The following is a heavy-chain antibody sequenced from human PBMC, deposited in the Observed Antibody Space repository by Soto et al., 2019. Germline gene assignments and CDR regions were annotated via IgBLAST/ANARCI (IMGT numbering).Heavy chain of an antibody. D-gene: IGHD3-16*01. CDR3: VRVGRLGGY. CDR2: IKEDGSGK. CDR1: GFTFSSYW. Sequence: EVQLVESGGGLVQPGGSLRLSCTASGFTFSSYWMSWVRQAPGKGLGWVANIKEDGSGKYYVDSVKGRFSISRDNARNSLYPQMNNLRVEDTAVYYCVRVGRLGGYWGQGALVTVSS. V-gene: IGHV3-7*03. J-gene: IGHJ4*02.